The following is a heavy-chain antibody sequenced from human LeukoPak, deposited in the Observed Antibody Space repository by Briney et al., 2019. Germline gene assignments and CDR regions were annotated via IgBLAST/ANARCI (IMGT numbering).Heavy chain of an antibody. CDR2: IYTSGNT. D-gene: IGHD6-13*01. CDR3: ARGRGSSWYYFDY. J-gene: IGHJ4*02. Sequence: SETLSLTCSVSGGSIRSSSYYWGWIRQPPGKGLEWIGRIYTSGNTNYNPSLKGRVTMSVDTSKNQFSLNLSSVTAADTAVYYCARGRGSSWYYFDYWGQGTLVTVSS. V-gene: IGHV4-39*07. CDR1: GGSIRSSSYY.